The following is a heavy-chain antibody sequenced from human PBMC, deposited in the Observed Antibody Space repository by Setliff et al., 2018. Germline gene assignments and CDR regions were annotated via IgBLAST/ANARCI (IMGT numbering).Heavy chain of an antibody. J-gene: IGHJ4*02. V-gene: IGHV4-59*11. CDR3: ARGGYGSGNAYYFVS. CDR1: GGSINSPY. D-gene: IGHD3-10*01. CDR2: ISYTEGT. Sequence: PSETLSLTCTVSGGSINSPYWSWVRQPPGKGLEWIGYISYTEGTKYNPSLMSRVTVSMDTSKNQFSLDLTSVTAADTAVYYCARGGYGSGNAYYFVSWGQGTLVTVSS.